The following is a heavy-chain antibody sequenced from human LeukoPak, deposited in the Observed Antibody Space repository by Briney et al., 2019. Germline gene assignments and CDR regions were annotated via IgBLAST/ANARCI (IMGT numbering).Heavy chain of an antibody. V-gene: IGHV3-49*03. CDR3: TRAPTGPLLAYYYGMDV. D-gene: IGHD1-1*01. CDR1: GFTFGDYA. J-gene: IGHJ6*02. Sequence: PGRSLRLSCTASGFTFGDYAMSWFRQAPGKGLEWVGFIRSKAYGGTTEYAASVKGRFTISRDDSKSIAYLQMNSLKTEDTAVYYCTRAPTGPLLAYYYGMDVWGQGTTVTVSS. CDR2: IRSKAYGGTT.